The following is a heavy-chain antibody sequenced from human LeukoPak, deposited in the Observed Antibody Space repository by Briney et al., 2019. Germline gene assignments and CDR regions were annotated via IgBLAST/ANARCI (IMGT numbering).Heavy chain of an antibody. CDR1: GGTFSSYA. CDR2: IIPIFGTA. D-gene: IGHD6-6*01. J-gene: IGHJ5*02. V-gene: IGHV1-69*05. Sequence: GASVKVSCKACGGTFSSYASSWVRQAPGQGLEWMGGIIPIFGTANYAQKLQGRVTMTTDTSTSTAYMELRSLRSDDTAVYYCARDYSSSSPWFDPWGQGTLVTVSS. CDR3: ARDYSSSSPWFDP.